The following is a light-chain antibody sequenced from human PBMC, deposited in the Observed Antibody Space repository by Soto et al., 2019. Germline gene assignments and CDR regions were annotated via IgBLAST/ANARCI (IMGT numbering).Light chain of an antibody. V-gene: IGKV1-39*01. CDR2: AAS. CDR3: QQSYKTPLT. J-gene: IGKJ4*01. CDR1: QSNNSF. Sequence: DIQMTQSQSSLSASVGDRVTITCRASQSNNSFLNWYQHKPGKAPKLLIFAASSLQPEVPSRFSGSGSETDFTFTISSLQPEDFATYYGQQSYKTPLTFGGGTKVEIE.